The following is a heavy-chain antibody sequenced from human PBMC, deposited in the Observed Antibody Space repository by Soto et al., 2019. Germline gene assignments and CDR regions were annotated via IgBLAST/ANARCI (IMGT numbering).Heavy chain of an antibody. V-gene: IGHV1-2*02. Sequence: ASVKVSCKASGYTFTGYYMHWVRQAPGQGLEWMGWINPNSGGTNYAQKFQGRVTMTRDTSISTAYMELSRLRSDDTAVYYCARDRSKVAATLRYYYYCMDVWGPGTTVTVSS. CDR1: GYTFTGYY. D-gene: IGHD2-15*01. CDR3: ARDRSKVAATLRYYYYCMDV. CDR2: INPNSGGT. J-gene: IGHJ6*02.